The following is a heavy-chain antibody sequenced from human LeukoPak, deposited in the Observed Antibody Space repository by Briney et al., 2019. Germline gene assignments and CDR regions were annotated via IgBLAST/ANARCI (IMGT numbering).Heavy chain of an antibody. V-gene: IGHV3-30*18. Sequence: GGSLRLSCAASGFTFSSYGMHWVRQAPGKGLEWVAVISYDGSNKYYADSVKGRFTISRDNSKNTLYLQMNSLRAEDTAVYYCAKDRVPYGEFDYGGQGTLVTVSS. CDR2: ISYDGSNK. CDR3: AKDRVPYGEFDY. CDR1: GFTFSSYG. J-gene: IGHJ4*02. D-gene: IGHD4-17*01.